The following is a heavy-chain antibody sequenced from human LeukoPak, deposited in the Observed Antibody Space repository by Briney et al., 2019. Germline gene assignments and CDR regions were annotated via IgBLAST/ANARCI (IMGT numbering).Heavy chain of an antibody. D-gene: IGHD1-26*01. V-gene: IGHV3-21*01. Sequence: PGGSLRLSCAASGFTFSSYSMNWVRQAPGKGLEWVSSISSSSSYIYYADSVKGRFTISRDNAKNSLYLQMNSLRAEDTAVYYCAVVGAGKNFDYWGQGTLVTVSS. J-gene: IGHJ4*02. CDR1: GFTFSSYS. CDR3: AVVGAGKNFDY. CDR2: ISSSSSYI.